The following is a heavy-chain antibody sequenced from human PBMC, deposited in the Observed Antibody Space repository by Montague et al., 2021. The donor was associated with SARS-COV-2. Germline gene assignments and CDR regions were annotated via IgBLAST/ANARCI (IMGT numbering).Heavy chain of an antibody. J-gene: IGHJ2*01. D-gene: IGHD6-19*01. CDR2: IEEDGSEK. Sequence: SLRLSCAASGFTFSSYWMSWVRQAPGKGLEWVANIEEDGSEKYYMDSVKGRFTISRDSAKNSLSLQMNSLRAEDTAVYYCARERQDSSGWSTYWYFDLWGRGTLVTVSS. CDR3: ARERQDSSGWSTYWYFDL. CDR1: GFTFSSYW. V-gene: IGHV3-7*01.